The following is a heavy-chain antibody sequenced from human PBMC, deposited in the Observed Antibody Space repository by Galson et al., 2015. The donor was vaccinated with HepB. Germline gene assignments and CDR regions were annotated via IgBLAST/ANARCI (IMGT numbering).Heavy chain of an antibody. D-gene: IGHD1-26*01. CDR2: TYYRSKWYN. CDR1: GDSVSSNSAA. J-gene: IGHJ3*02. Sequence: CAISGDSVSSNSAAWNWIRQSPSRGLEWLGRTYYRSKWYNDYAVSVKSRITINPDTSKNQFSLQLNSVTPEDTAVYYCARSAVAVGATRSVWAFDIWGQGTMVTVSS. CDR3: ARSAVAVGATRSVWAFDI. V-gene: IGHV6-1*01.